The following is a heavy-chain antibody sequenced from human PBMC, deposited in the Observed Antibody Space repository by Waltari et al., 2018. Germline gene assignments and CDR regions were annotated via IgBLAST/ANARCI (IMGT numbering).Heavy chain of an antibody. CDR1: GGTFSSYA. V-gene: IGHV1-69*05. CDR2: IIPIFGTA. J-gene: IGHJ6*03. Sequence: QVQLVQSGAEVKKPGSSVKVSCKASGGTFSSYAISWVRQAPGQGLAWMGGIIPIFGTANYAQKCPGRVTITTDESTSTAYMELSSLRSEDTAVYYCARGVGATYYYYYYMDVWGKGTTVTVSS. CDR3: ARGVGATYYYYYYMDV. D-gene: IGHD1-26*01.